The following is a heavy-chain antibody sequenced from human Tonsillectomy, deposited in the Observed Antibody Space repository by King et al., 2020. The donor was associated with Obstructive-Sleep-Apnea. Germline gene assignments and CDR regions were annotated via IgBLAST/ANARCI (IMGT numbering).Heavy chain of an antibody. Sequence: VQLVESGAEVKKPGESLKISCKGSGYSFTSYWIGWVRQMPGKGLEWMGIIYPGDSDTRYSPSFQGQGTISADKSISTAYLQWGSLTASDTAMYYCARQGEVDTAMVSPIDYWGQGTLVTVSS. CDR1: GYSFTSYW. D-gene: IGHD5-18*01. J-gene: IGHJ4*02. CDR2: IYPGDSDT. V-gene: IGHV5-51*01. CDR3: ARQGEVDTAMVSPIDY.